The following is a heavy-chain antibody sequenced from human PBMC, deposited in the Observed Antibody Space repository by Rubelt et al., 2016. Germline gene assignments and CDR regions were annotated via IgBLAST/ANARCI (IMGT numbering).Heavy chain of an antibody. CDR3: AKPARLDYGINAEYFQH. CDR1: GFTFSSYG. V-gene: IGHV3-30*02. J-gene: IGHJ1*01. D-gene: IGHD4-17*01. CDR2: IRYEGSNK. Sequence: QVQLVESGGGVVQPGGSLRLSCAASGFTFSSYGMHWVRQAPGKGLAWVAFIRYEGSNKYYADSVKGRFTISRDNSKNTLYLQMNSLRAEDTAVYYCAKPARLDYGINAEYFQHWGQGTLVTVSS.